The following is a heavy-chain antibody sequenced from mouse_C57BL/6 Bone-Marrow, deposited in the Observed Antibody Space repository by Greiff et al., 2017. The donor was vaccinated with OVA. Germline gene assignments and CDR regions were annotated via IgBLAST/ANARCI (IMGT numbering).Heavy chain of an antibody. V-gene: IGHV1-64*01. CDR1: GYTFTSYW. D-gene: IGHD1-1*01. Sequence: VQLQQPGAELVKPGASVKLSCTASGYTFTSYWMHWVKQRPGQGLEWIGMIHPNSGSTNYNEKFKSKATLTVDKSSSTAYMQLSSLTSEDSAVYYCASYYGSSRYWYFDVWGTGTTVTVSS. CDR3: ASYYGSSRYWYFDV. CDR2: IHPNSGST. J-gene: IGHJ1*03.